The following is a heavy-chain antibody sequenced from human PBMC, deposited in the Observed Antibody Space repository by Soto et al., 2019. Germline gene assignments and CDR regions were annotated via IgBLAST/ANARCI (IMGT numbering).Heavy chain of an antibody. V-gene: IGHV3-30-3*01. D-gene: IGHD6-6*01. J-gene: IGHJ5*02. Sequence: GGSLRLSCAASGFTFSSYAMHWVRQAPGKGLEWVAVISYDGSNKYYADSVKGRFTISVDTSKNQFSLKLSSVTAADTAVYYCALERAARWFDPWGQGTLVTVSS. CDR2: ISYDGSNK. CDR1: GFTFSSYA. CDR3: ALERAARWFDP.